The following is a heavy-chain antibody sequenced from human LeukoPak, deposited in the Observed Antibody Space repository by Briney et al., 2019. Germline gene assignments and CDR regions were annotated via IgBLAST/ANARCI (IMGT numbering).Heavy chain of an antibody. CDR2: ISDNGRVI. D-gene: IGHD4-11*01. J-gene: IGHJ6*03. V-gene: IGHV3-48*01. CDR1: EFTLSSYS. CDR3: ARDPYSNSLLSYYYYLDV. Sequence: PGGSLRLSCAASEFTLSSYSISWVRQAPGKGLEWVSYISDNGRVIHYADSVKGRFTISRDNAKNSLSLQMDSLRAEDTAVYYCARDPYSNSLLSYYYYLDVWGKGTTVAVSS.